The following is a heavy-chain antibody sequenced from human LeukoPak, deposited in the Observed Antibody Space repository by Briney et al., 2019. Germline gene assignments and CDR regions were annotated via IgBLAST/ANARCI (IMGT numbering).Heavy chain of an antibody. CDR2: IWSDGNNE. Sequence: PGKSLRLSCAASGFSFSSYAMYWVRQAPGKGLGGVAVIWSDGNNEYYSDSVKGRFTISRDNSNNTLYLEVNSLRAEDTAVYYCARDGLTDSSGYAVIDNGGRGTLVSVSS. J-gene: IGHJ4*02. CDR1: GFSFSSYA. D-gene: IGHD3-22*01. V-gene: IGHV3-33*07. CDR3: ARDGLTDSSGYAVIDN.